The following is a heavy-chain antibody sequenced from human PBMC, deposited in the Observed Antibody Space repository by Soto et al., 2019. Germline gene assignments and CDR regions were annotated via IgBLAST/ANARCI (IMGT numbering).Heavy chain of an antibody. CDR1: GFTFSIYS. CDR3: ARDSPRRDWFDP. CDR2: ISSSSSTI. V-gene: IGHV3-48*01. J-gene: IGHJ5*02. Sequence: GGSLRLSCAASGFTFSIYSMNWVRQAPGKGLEWVSYISSSSSTIHYADSVKGRFTISRDNAKNSLYLQMNSLKAEDTAVYYCARDSPRRDWFDPWGQGTLVTVSS.